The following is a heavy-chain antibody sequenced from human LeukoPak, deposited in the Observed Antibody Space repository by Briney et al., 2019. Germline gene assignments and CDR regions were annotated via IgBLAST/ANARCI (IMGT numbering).Heavy chain of an antibody. CDR2: IYYGGST. D-gene: IGHD2-15*01. CDR1: GGSISSSSYY. Sequence: SETLSLTRSVPGGSISSSSYYWGWIRQPPGKGLEWIVGIYYGGSTYYTPSLKSRLTISVDTSKNHFSLRLSSVTAADTAVYYCASGGGYCSGGSCYSGNWFDPWGQGTLVTVSA. CDR3: ASGGGYCSGGSCYSGNWFDP. V-gene: IGHV4-39*02. J-gene: IGHJ5*02.